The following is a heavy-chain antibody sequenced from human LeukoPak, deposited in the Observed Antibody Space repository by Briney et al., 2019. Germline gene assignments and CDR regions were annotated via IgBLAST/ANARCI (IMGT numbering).Heavy chain of an antibody. CDR3: AREIDRDGYNRFFDY. V-gene: IGHV1-3*01. D-gene: IGHD5-24*01. Sequence: ASVKVSCKASGYTFTTYVMHLVRQAPGQRLEWMGWINADKWNTRYSQKFPGRVTITRDTSASTGFMDLTSLRSEDTAIYYCAREIDRDGYNRFFDYWGQGTLVTVSS. J-gene: IGHJ4*02. CDR2: INADKWNT. CDR1: GYTFTTYV.